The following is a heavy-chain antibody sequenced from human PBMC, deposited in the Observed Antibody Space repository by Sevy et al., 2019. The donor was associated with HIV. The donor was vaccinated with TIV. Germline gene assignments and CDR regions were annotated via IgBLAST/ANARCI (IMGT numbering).Heavy chain of an antibody. J-gene: IGHJ4*02. CDR1: GFTFSSYE. Sequence: GGSLRLSCVASGFTFSSYEMNWVRQAPGKGLEWVSYISNSGTSMYYSYSVKGRFTMSRDNARNSLSLQMNSLRAEDTAVYYCARDLPPSATTVAHFDCWGQGTLVTVSS. CDR3: ARDLPPSATTVAHFDC. CDR2: ISNSGTSM. V-gene: IGHV3-48*03. D-gene: IGHD4-17*01.